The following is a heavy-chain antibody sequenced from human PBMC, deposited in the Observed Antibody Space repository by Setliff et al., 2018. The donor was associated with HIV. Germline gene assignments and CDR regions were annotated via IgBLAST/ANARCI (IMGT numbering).Heavy chain of an antibody. CDR2: IYPDDSDI. CDR3: ARRDGRSMNAFQI. CDR1: DYTFTTYW. D-gene: IGHD2-21*01. Sequence: GESLKISCKALDYTFTTYWIAWVRQMPGEGLEWMGIIYPDDSDIRYNPSFQNQITISADKPTATAYLQLNNLKASDTATYYCARRDGRSMNAFQIWGPGTMVTVSS. J-gene: IGHJ3*01. V-gene: IGHV5-51*01.